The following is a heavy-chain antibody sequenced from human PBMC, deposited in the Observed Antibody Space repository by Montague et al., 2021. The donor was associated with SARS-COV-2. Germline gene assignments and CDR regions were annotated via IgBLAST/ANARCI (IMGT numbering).Heavy chain of an antibody. D-gene: IGHD4-11*01. CDR3: ASHVAYLDYFDP. V-gene: IGHV4-38-2*02. CDR2: IHHSGNT. Sequence: SETLSLTCTVSGRSISTDHYWGWIRQPPGKGLEWIGSIHHSGNTYYNPSLKSRLTISIDMSKNQFSLKLTSLTAADTAVYYCASHVAYLDYFDPWGQGTLVTVSS. J-gene: IGHJ5*02. CDR1: GRSISTDHY.